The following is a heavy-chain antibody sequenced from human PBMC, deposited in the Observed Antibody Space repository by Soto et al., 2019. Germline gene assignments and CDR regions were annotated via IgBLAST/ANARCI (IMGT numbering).Heavy chain of an antibody. CDR2: IYYSGTT. CDR1: GGSISSGDYY. D-gene: IGHD6-13*01. CDR3: ARGSLESGSWYSDWFDP. Sequence: PSETLSLTCTVSGGSISSGDYYWSWIRQPPGKGLEWIGYIYYSGTTYYNPSLKSRVTISVDTSKNQFSLKLSSVTAADTAVYYCARGSLESGSWYSDWFDPWGQGTLVTVSS. V-gene: IGHV4-30-4*01. J-gene: IGHJ5*02.